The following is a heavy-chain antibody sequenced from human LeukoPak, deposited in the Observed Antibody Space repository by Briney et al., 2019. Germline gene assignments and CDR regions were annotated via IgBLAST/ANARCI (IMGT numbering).Heavy chain of an antibody. D-gene: IGHD2-2*01. CDR1: RYTLHSYG. V-gene: IGHV1-18*01. CDR3: ARGDVVVSAAVRLDP. CDR2: ISAHNGKT. Sequence: GASVKVSCKASRYTLHSYGLTWVRPAAGQGLEWMGWISAHNGKTNYAQKFQGRVTMTTDTSTSTAYMELRSLRSDDTAVYYCARGDVVVSAAVRLDPWGQGTLVTVSS. J-gene: IGHJ5*02.